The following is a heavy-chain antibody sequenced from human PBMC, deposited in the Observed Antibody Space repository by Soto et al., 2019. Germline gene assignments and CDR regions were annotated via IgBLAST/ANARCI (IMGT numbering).Heavy chain of an antibody. V-gene: IGHV3-21*01. J-gene: IGHJ4*02. D-gene: IGHD6-13*01. CDR1: GFTFSSYA. CDR3: ARELAAAGSFDY. CDR2: ITGSGSYI. Sequence: EVQLVESGGGLVKPGGSLRLSCAASGFTFSSYAMTWVRLAPGKGLQWVSSITGSGSYIYYADSVKGRFTISRDNAKNSLYLQMNSLRAEDTAVYYCARELAAAGSFDYWGQGTLVTVSS.